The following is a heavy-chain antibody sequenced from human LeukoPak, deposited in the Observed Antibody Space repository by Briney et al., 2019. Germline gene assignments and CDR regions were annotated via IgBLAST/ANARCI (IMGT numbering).Heavy chain of an antibody. Sequence: VASVKVSCKASGGTFSSYAISWVRQAPGQGLEWMGGIIPIFGTANYAQKFQGRVTITADESTSTAYMELSSLRSEDTAVYYCARDHSDYYDSSGYYYWGQGTLVTVSS. CDR1: GGTFSSYA. J-gene: IGHJ4*02. V-gene: IGHV1-69*13. D-gene: IGHD3-22*01. CDR3: ARDHSDYYDSSGYYY. CDR2: IIPIFGTA.